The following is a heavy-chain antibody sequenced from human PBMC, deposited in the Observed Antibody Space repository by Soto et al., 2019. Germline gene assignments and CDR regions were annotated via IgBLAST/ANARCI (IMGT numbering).Heavy chain of an antibody. Sequence: SETLSLTCTVSGGSISSDANFWSWIRQLPGRGLEWIGYISYTGRTYYTPSLNSRLTISLDTSKNLFSLRLSAVTAADTAVYYCARSGSGSGWLGGQGTLVTVSS. CDR2: ISYTGRT. J-gene: IGHJ4*02. CDR3: ARSGSGSGWL. V-gene: IGHV4-31*03. D-gene: IGHD6-19*01. CDR1: GGSISSDANF.